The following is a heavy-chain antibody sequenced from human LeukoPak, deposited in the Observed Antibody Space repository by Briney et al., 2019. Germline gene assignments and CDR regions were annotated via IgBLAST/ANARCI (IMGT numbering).Heavy chain of an antibody. Sequence: ASVTVSCKASGYTFTGYYMHWVRQAPGQGLEWMGRINPNSGGTNYAQKFQGRVTMTRDTSISTAYMELSRLRSDDTAVYYCAREGMATTRKFDYWGRGTLVTVSS. CDR2: INPNSGGT. D-gene: IGHD5-24*01. CDR1: GYTFTGYY. J-gene: IGHJ4*02. V-gene: IGHV1-2*06. CDR3: AREGMATTRKFDY.